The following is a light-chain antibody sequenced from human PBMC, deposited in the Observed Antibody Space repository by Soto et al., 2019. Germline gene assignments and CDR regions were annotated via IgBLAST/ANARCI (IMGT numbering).Light chain of an antibody. J-gene: IGKJ1*01. V-gene: IGKV1-27*01. CDR1: QGISKY. Sequence: DVQMTQSPSSLSASVGDRVTITCRASQGISKYLAWYQQKPGKVPRLLIYVASTLQSGVPSRFSGSGSVTDFILTISSLQPEDVATYYCQKYDSAPWTFGQGTKVEIK. CDR2: VAS. CDR3: QKYDSAPWT.